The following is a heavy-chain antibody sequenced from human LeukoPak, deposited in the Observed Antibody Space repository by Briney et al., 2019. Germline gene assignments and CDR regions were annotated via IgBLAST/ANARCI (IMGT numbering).Heavy chain of an antibody. CDR2: IYYSGST. V-gene: IGHV4-59*01. CDR3: ARARYSSSWYDEDAFDI. Sequence: SETLSLTCTVSGGSISSYYWSWIRQPPGKGLEWIRYIYYSGSTNYNPSLKSRVTISVDTSKNQFSLKLSSVTAADTAVYYCARARYSSSWYDEDAFDIWGQGTMVTVSS. J-gene: IGHJ3*02. CDR1: GGSISSYY. D-gene: IGHD6-13*01.